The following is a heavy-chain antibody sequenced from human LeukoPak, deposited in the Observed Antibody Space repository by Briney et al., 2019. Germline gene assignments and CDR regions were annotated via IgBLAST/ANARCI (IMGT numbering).Heavy chain of an antibody. V-gene: IGHV3-30*18. CDR3: AKDTKMSVIFDSFDI. Sequence: GGSLRLSGVASGFIFSNYGIHWVRQVPGKGLEWVAVSSSYVIEDWYADPVKGRFTISRDYSKNTLYLQMNSLRAEDTAVYYCAKDTKMSVIFDSFDIWGQGTMVTVSS. CDR2: SSSYVIED. CDR1: GFIFSNYG. J-gene: IGHJ3*02. D-gene: IGHD2-8*01.